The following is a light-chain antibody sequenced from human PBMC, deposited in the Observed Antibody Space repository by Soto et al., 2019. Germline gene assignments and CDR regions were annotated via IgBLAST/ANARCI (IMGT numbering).Light chain of an antibody. Sequence: HSALTQPASVSGSPGQSITISCTGSGSDVGGYNYVSWYQQHPGKAPKLMIYEVSNRPSGVSNRFSGSKSGNTASLTISGLQAEDEADYYCSSYTSSNPRVFGGGTKLTVL. CDR1: GSDVGGYNY. V-gene: IGLV2-14*01. CDR2: EVS. J-gene: IGLJ3*02. CDR3: SSYTSSNPRV.